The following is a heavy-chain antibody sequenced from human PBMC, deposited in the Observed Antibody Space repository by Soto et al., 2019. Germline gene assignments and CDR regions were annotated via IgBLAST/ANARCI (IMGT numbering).Heavy chain of an antibody. J-gene: IGHJ6*02. D-gene: IGHD6-25*01. CDR1: GGPFSSSA. CDR3: ARERPERGKDV. CDR2: IIPVFGTA. V-gene: IGHV1-69*06. Sequence: QVQLVQSGAEVKKPGSSVKVSCNASGGPFSSSAISWVRQAPGQGLEWMGAIIPVFGTAHYAQKFQGRVTITADKPTSTAYMELSRRRSEDTAVYYWARERPERGKDVWGQGTTVTVSS.